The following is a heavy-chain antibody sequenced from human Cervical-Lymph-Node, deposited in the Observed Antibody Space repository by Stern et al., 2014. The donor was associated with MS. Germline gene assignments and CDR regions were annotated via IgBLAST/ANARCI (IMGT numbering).Heavy chain of an antibody. CDR2: IIPIFGTA. Sequence: QDQLVQSGAEVKKPGSSVKVSCKASGGTFSSYPISWVRQAPGQGLEWMGGIIPIFGTANFAQKFQGRLTITADESTSTAYMELGSLRSEDTAVYYCARDRDSTVTTFGGLDVWGQGTPVTVSS. CDR3: ARDRDSTVTTFGGLDV. J-gene: IGHJ6*02. V-gene: IGHV1-69*12. CDR1: GGTFSSYP. D-gene: IGHD4-11*01.